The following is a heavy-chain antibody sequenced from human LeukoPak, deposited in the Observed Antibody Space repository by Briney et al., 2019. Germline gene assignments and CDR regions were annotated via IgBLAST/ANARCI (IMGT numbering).Heavy chain of an antibody. J-gene: IGHJ4*02. CDR3: ARYSSGWSVDY. D-gene: IGHD6-19*01. CDR2: IYHSGST. V-gene: IGHV4-30-2*01. Sequence: PSETLSLTCTVSGGSISSGGYYWSWIRQPPGKGLEWIGYIYHSGSTYYNPSLKSRVTISVDSSKNQFSLKLSSVNAADTAVYSCARYSSGWSVDYWGQGTLVTVSS. CDR1: GGSISSGGYY.